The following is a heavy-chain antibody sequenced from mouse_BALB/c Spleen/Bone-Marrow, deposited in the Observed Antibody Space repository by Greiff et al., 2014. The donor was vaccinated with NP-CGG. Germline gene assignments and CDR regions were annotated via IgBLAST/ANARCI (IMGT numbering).Heavy chain of an antibody. Sequence: VHLVESGAELVKPGASVKLSCRVSGYTFTNYFVYWVKQRPGQGLEWIGEINPSNDTPNFNEKFKSKATLTVDKSSSTAYMQLSSLTSEDSAVYYGTRSGYYGYGWYFDVWGAGTTVTVSS. CDR2: INPSNDTP. J-gene: IGHJ1*01. D-gene: IGHD1-2*01. CDR3: TRSGYYGYGWYFDV. CDR1: GYTFTNYF. V-gene: IGHV1S81*02.